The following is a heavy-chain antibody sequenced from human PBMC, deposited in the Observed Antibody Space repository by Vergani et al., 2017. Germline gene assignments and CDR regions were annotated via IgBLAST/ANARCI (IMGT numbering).Heavy chain of an antibody. V-gene: IGHV4-59*01. CDR1: GGSISSYY. CDR2: IYYSGST. D-gene: IGHD2-15*01. J-gene: IGHJ2*01. Sequence: QVQLQESGPGLVKPSETLSLTCTVSGGSISSYYWSWIRQPPGKGLEWIGYIYYSGSTNYNPSLKSRVTISVDTSKNQFSLKLSSVTAADTAVYYCARVFDTLYRYFDLWGRGTLVTVSS. CDR3: ARVFDTLYRYFDL.